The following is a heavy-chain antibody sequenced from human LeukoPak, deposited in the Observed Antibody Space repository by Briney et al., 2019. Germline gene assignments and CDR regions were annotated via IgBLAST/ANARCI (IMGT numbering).Heavy chain of an antibody. CDR2: IKSKTDGGII. V-gene: IGHV3-15*01. Sequence: GGSLRLSCAASGLTFSNAWMSWVRQALGKGLEWVGRIKSKTDGGIIDYAAPVQGRFTISRDDSKNTLYLQMNSLRTEDTAVYYCSNIYSYGLHGMDVWGQGTTVTVSS. J-gene: IGHJ6*02. CDR1: GLTFSNAW. CDR3: SNIYSYGLHGMDV. D-gene: IGHD5-18*01.